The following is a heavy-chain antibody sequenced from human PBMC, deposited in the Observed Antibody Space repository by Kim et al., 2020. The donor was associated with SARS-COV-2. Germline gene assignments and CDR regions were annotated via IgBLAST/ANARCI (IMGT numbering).Heavy chain of an antibody. Sequence: SETLSLTCTVSGGSISSGGYYWSWIRQHPGKGLEWIGYIYYSGSTYYNPSLKSRVTISVDTSKNQFSLKLSSVTAADTAVYYCARADACGGSCYLSPGNWFDPWGQGTLVTVSS. CDR2: IYYSGST. CDR1: GGSISSGGYY. D-gene: IGHD2-15*01. J-gene: IGHJ5*02. V-gene: IGHV4-31*03. CDR3: ARADACGGSCYLSPGNWFDP.